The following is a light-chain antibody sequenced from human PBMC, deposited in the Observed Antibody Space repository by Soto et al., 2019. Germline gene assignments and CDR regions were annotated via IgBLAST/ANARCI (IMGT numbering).Light chain of an antibody. Sequence: SYELTQPPSVSVAPGQTARITCGGSNIGGRSVHWYQQKPGQAPILVVYDDRDRPSGIPERFSSSNSGNTATLTISRVEVGDEADYYCQVWDSSSDHWVFGGGTKLTVL. V-gene: IGLV3-21*02. CDR1: NIGGRS. CDR3: QVWDSSSDHWV. J-gene: IGLJ3*02. CDR2: DDR.